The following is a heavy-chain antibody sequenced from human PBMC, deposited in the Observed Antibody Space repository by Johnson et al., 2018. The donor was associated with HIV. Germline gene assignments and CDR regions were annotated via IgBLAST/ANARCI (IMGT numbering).Heavy chain of an antibody. J-gene: IGHJ3*02. D-gene: IGHD3-10*01. CDR3: AKDPGWFGEPGDAFDI. CDR1: GFTFSTYA. CDR2: ISYDGTKK. V-gene: IGHV3-30*04. Sequence: VQLLESGGGVVQPGRSLRLSCAASGFTFSTYAIHWVRQAPGKGLEWVAIISYDGTKKYYVDSVKGRFTISRDNAKNSLYLQMNSLRAEDTAVYYCAKDPGWFGEPGDAFDIWGQGTMVTVSS.